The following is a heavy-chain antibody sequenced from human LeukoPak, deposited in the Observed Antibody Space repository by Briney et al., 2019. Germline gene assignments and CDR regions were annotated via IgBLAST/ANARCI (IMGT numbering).Heavy chain of an antibody. CDR1: GFTFSSYS. Sequence: PGGSLRLSCAASGFTFSSYSMNWVRQAPGKGLEWVSYISRSSSAIYYADSVKGRFTISRDISKNTLYLQMNSLRAEDTAVYYCVRVSLLTPYYFDYWGQGTLVTVSS. V-gene: IGHV3-48*01. J-gene: IGHJ4*02. D-gene: IGHD2-15*01. CDR2: ISRSSSAI. CDR3: VRVSLLTPYYFDY.